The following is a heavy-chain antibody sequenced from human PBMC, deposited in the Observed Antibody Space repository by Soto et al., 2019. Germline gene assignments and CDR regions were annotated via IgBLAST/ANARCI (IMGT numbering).Heavy chain of an antibody. J-gene: IGHJ4*02. Sequence: GGSLRLSCAASGFTFSSYGMHWVRQAPGKGLEWVAVISYDGSNKYYADSVKGRFTISRDNSKNTLYLQMNSLRAEDTAVYYCAKFLDYGDYYFDYWGQGTLVTVSS. V-gene: IGHV3-30*18. CDR3: AKFLDYGDYYFDY. CDR1: GFTFSSYG. CDR2: ISYDGSNK. D-gene: IGHD4-17*01.